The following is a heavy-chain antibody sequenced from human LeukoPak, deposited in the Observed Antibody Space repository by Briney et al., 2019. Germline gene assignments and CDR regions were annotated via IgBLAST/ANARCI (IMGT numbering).Heavy chain of an antibody. Sequence: SQTLSLTCAISGDSVSSNSAAWNWIRQSPSSGLEWLGRTYYRSKWYNDYAVSVKSRITINPDTSKNQFSLQLNSVTPEDTAVYYCAREYCSGGSCHNNYFDYWGQGTLVTVSS. J-gene: IGHJ4*02. CDR1: GDSVSSNSAA. D-gene: IGHD2-15*01. V-gene: IGHV6-1*01. CDR2: TYYRSKWYN. CDR3: AREYCSGGSCHNNYFDY.